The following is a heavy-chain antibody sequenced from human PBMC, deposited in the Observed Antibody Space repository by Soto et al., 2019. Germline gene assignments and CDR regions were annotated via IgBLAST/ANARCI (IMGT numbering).Heavy chain of an antibody. Sequence: GGSLRLSCVVSGFTFSNYAMTWVRQAPGKGLEWVSLMSDKRILYAYSVKGRFTISRDNSKNTLYLQLNSLRLEDTAVYYCVKDPVSGGSGGAWFDYWGQGTMVTVSS. CDR1: GFTFSNYA. CDR3: VKDPVSGGSGGAWFDY. V-gene: IGHV3-23*01. J-gene: IGHJ4*02. CDR2: MSDKRI. D-gene: IGHD2-21*02.